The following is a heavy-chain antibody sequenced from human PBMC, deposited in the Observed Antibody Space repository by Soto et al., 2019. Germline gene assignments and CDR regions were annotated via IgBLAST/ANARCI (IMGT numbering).Heavy chain of an antibody. CDR1: GFTFNTYA. V-gene: IGHV3-23*01. CDR2: ISRSGRST. J-gene: IGHJ1*01. D-gene: IGHD3-16*01. Sequence: EVQLLESGGGLVQPGGSLRLSCAASGFTFNTYAMSWVRQAPGKGLEWVSSISRSGRSTYYADSVKGRVTISRDNSESTMYLQMNSLRIEDTDVYSCTKERGMGDTECLHHWGQGVLVIVSS. CDR3: TKERGMGDTECLHH.